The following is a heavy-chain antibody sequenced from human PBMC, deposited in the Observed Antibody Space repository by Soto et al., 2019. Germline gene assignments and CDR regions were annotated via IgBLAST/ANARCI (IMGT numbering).Heavy chain of an antibody. V-gene: IGHV4-39*01. D-gene: IGHD2-2*01. CDR2: IYYSGST. Sequence: SETLSLTCTVSGGSISSSSYYWGWIRQPPGKGLEWFGGIYYSGSTYYNPSPKSQVTISVDTSKNQFSLKLSAVTAADTAVYYCARHRRDIVVVPATNWGQGTLVTVSS. CDR3: ARHRRDIVVVPATN. CDR1: GGSISSSSYY. J-gene: IGHJ4*02.